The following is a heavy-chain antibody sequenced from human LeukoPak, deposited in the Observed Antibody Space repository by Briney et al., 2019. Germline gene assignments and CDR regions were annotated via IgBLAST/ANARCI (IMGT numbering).Heavy chain of an antibody. J-gene: IGHJ6*03. D-gene: IGHD2-15*01. CDR3: ATLKAANYYYYMDV. V-gene: IGHV4-34*01. CDR2: INHSGST. Sequence: NASETLSLTCAVYGGSFSGYYWSWIRQPPGKGLEWIGEINHSGSTNYNPSLKSRVTISVDTSKNQFSLKLSSVTAADTAVYYCATLKAANYYYYMDVWGKGTTVTVSS. CDR1: GGSFSGYY.